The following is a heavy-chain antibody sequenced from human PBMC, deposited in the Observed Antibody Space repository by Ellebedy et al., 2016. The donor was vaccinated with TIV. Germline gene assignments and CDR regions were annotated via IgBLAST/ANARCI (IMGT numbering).Heavy chain of an antibody. CDR1: GFAVNGYY. Sequence: PGGSLRLSCAASGFAVNGYYITWVRQAPGKGLEWVAVIWYDGTSKYYADSVKGRLSISRDNSKNTVDLQMNSLRVEDTAVYYCARAGHCGGDCYPHWGQGTLVTVSS. CDR3: ARAGHCGGDCYPH. V-gene: IGHV3-33*08. D-gene: IGHD2-21*02. J-gene: IGHJ4*02. CDR2: IWYDGTSK.